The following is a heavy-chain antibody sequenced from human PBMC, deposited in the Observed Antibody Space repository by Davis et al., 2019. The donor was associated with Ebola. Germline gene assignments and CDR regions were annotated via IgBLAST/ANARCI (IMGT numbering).Heavy chain of an antibody. J-gene: IGHJ1*01. D-gene: IGHD4-23*01. V-gene: IGHV3-11*01. CDR3: ARPHDYGGNFQH. CDR2: ISRSGITT. CDR1: GFTFSEYY. Sequence: GGSLRLSCVASGFTFSEYYMTWVRQAPGKGLQWVSYISRSGITTYYADSVKGRFTVSRDNSKNSLYLQITTLRPEDTAVYYCARPHDYGGNFQHWGQGTVVTVSS.